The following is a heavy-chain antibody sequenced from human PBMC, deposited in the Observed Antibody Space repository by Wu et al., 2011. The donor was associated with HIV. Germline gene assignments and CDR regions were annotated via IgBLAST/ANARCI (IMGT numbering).Heavy chain of an antibody. V-gene: IGHV1-69*05. D-gene: IGHD1-26*01. CDR1: GGTFSKKA. CDR2: IIPTLGSS. CDR3: ARGAVGLEGYYFDS. Sequence: QVQLVQSGAEVRRPGSSVKVSCKASGGTFSKKAVNWVRQAPGQGLEWMGGIIPTLGSSNYAQKFQGRVTITTDESTNTAYMEMSSLQSEDSAVYFCARGAVGLEGYYFDSWGQGTLVAVSS. J-gene: IGHJ4*02.